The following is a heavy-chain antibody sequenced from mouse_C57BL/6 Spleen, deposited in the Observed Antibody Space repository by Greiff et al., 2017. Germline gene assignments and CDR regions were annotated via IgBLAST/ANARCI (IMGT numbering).Heavy chain of an antibody. Sequence: DVKLVESGGGLVKPGGSLKLSCAASGFTFSDYGMHWVRQAPEKGLEWVAYISSGSSTIYYADTVKGRFTISRDNAKTTLFLQMTSLRSEDTAMYYCAIYYDYGFAYWGQGTLVTVSA. CDR1: GFTFSDYG. CDR2: ISSGSSTI. J-gene: IGHJ3*01. CDR3: AIYYDYGFAY. D-gene: IGHD2-4*01. V-gene: IGHV5-17*01.